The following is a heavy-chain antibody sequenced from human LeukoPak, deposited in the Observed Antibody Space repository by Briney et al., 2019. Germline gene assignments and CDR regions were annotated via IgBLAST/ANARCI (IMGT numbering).Heavy chain of an antibody. J-gene: IGHJ4*02. CDR2: ISSSSTI. CDR3: ARDQNEDIVVVPAAHDY. Sequence: GGSLRLSCAASGFTFSSYSMNWVRQAPGKGLEWVSYISSSSTIYYADSVKGRFTISRDNAKNSLYLQMNSLRAEDTAVYYCARDQNEDIVVVPAAHDYWGQGTLVTVSS. CDR1: GFTFSSYS. V-gene: IGHV3-48*01. D-gene: IGHD2-2*01.